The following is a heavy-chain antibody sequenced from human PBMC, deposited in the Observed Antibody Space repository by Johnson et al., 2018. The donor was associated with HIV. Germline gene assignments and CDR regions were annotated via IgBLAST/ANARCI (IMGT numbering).Heavy chain of an antibody. D-gene: IGHD6-19*01. J-gene: IGHJ3*02. CDR2: ISYDGSNK. CDR1: GFTFSSYA. Sequence: QVQLVESGGGVVQPGRSLRLSCAASGFTFSSYAMHWVRQAPCKGLEWVAVISYDGSNKYYADSVKGRFIISRDNSKNTLYLQMNSLSAEDTAVYYCARESRGSGWGIDAFDIWGQGTMVTVSS. CDR3: ARESRGSGWGIDAFDI. V-gene: IGHV3-30-3*01.